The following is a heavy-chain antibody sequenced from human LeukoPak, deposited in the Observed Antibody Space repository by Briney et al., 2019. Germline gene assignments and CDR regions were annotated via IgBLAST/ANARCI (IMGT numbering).Heavy chain of an antibody. CDR3: ARGVDDGYSSSWYRFDP. V-gene: IGHV3-48*02. J-gene: IGHJ5*02. Sequence: GGSLRLSCAASGFTFSSCSMNWVRQAPGKGLEWVTYISSSSSTIYYADSVKGRFTISRDNAKNSLYLQMNSLRDEDTAVYYCARGVDDGYSSSWYRFDPWGQGTLVTVSS. CDR2: ISSSSSTI. CDR1: GFTFSSCS. D-gene: IGHD6-13*01.